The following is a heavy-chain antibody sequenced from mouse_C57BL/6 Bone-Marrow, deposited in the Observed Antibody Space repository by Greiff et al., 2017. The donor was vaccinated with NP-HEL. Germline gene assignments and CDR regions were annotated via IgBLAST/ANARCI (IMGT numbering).Heavy chain of an antibody. CDR1: GFTFSSYG. Sequence: EVMLVASGGDLVKPGGSLKLSCAASGFTFSSYGMSWVRQTPDTRLEWVATISSGGSYTYYPDSVKGRFTISRDNAKNTLYLQMSSLKSEDTAMYYCASPYDYDVAWFAYWGQGTLVTVSA. CDR2: ISSGGSYT. CDR3: ASPYDYDVAWFAY. V-gene: IGHV5-6*01. D-gene: IGHD2-4*01. J-gene: IGHJ3*01.